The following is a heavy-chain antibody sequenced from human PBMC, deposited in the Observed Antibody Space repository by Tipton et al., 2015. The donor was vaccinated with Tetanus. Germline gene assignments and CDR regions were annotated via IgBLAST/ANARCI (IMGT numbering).Heavy chain of an antibody. CDR1: GGSISSGGYF. J-gene: IGHJ5*02. V-gene: IGHV4-31*03. CDR2: IYYSGDT. Sequence: TLSLTCSVSGGSISSGGYFWNWVRQHPGKGLEWIGYIYYSGDTYINPSLKSRVTMSVDTSKNQISLNLSSVTAADTAVYYCARCEGGGRVVRLNWFDPWGQGALVIVSS. D-gene: IGHD6-6*01. CDR3: ARCEGGGRVVRLNWFDP.